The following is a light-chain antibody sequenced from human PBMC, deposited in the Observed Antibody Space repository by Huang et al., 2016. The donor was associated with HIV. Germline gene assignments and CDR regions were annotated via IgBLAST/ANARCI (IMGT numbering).Light chain of an antibody. Sequence: DIVVTQSPGSLALSLGERAAINCTSSQSVFHSSNNKNYLSWYQIKPGQSPQLLIYWASSREFGVPDRFLRTGSGTDFTLTITSLLAEDVAVYYCHQYYSSPQTFGQGTKVEV. CDR2: WAS. CDR1: QSVFHSSNNKNY. V-gene: IGKV4-1*01. CDR3: HQYYSSPQT. J-gene: IGKJ1*01.